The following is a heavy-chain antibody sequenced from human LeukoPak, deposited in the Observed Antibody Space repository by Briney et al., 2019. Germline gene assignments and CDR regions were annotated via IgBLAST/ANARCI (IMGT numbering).Heavy chain of an antibody. D-gene: IGHD3-22*01. J-gene: IGHJ4*02. V-gene: IGHV1-3*01. CDR1: GYTFTSYA. CDR2: INAGNGNT. Sequence: ASVTVSCKASGYTFTSYAMHWVRQAPGQRLEWMGWINAGNGNTKYSQKFQGRVTITRDTSASTAYMELSSLRSEDTAVYYCLRAQRITMIGYFDYWGQGTLVTVSS. CDR3: LRAQRITMIGYFDY.